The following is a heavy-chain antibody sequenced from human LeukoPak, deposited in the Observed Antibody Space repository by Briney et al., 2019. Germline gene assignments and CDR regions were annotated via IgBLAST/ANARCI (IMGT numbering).Heavy chain of an antibody. J-gene: IGHJ4*02. CDR3: ASTHSSGWSYYFDY. Sequence: GGSLRLSCAASGFTLSSNYMSCVRDPPGKGLECGSVIYSGGSTYYADSLKARFTISRDNSKNTLYLQMNSLRAEDTAVYYCASTHSSGWSYYFDYWGQGTLVTVSS. CDR1: GFTLSSNY. CDR2: IYSGGST. V-gene: IGHV3-66*01. D-gene: IGHD6-19*01.